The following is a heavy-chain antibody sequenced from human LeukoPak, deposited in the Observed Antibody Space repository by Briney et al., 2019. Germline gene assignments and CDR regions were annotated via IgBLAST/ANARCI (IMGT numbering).Heavy chain of an antibody. J-gene: IGHJ4*02. D-gene: IGHD5-12*01. Sequence: GGSLRLSCAASGFTFSDYYMSWIRQAPGKGLEWVSYISSSSTIYYADSVKGRFTISRDNAKNSLYLQMNSLRAEDTAVYYCARDSGIGWLRLTFKYYFDYWGQGTLVTVSS. CDR3: ARDSGIGWLRLTFKYYFDY. CDR1: GFTFSDYY. V-gene: IGHV3-69-1*01. CDR2: ISSSSTI.